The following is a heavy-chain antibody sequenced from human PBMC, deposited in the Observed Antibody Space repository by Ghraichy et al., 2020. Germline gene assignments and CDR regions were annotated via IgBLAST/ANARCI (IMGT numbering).Heavy chain of an antibody. J-gene: IGHJ4*02. D-gene: IGHD1-26*01. CDR2: INPSGGST. Sequence: ASVKVSCKASGYTFTSYYMHWVRQAPGQGLEWMGIINPSGGSTSYAQKFQGRVTMTRDTSTSTVYMELSSLRSEDTAVYYCARDPLWGATVSRFDYWGQGTLVTVSS. CDR1: GYTFTSYY. V-gene: IGHV1-46*01. CDR3: ARDPLWGATVSRFDY.